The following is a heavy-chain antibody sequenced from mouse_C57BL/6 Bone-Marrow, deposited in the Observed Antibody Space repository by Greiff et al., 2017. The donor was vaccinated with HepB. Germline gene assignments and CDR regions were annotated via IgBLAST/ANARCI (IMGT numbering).Heavy chain of an antibody. CDR3: ARSTVDYYAMDY. D-gene: IGHD1-1*01. J-gene: IGHJ4*01. Sequence: VQVVESGPALVAPSQSLSITCTVSGFSLTSYGVHWVRQPPGKGLEWLVVIWSDGSTTYNSALKSRLSISKDNSKSQVFLKMNSLQTDDTAMYYCARSTVDYYAMDYWGQGTSVTVSS. CDR1: GFSLTSYG. V-gene: IGHV2-6*03. CDR2: IWSDGST.